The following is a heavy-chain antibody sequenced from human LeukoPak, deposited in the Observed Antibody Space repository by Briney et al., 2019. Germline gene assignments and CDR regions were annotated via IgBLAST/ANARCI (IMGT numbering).Heavy chain of an antibody. CDR3: TKDGYDTSGYYTH. J-gene: IGHJ4*02. CDR1: GFTFDDFA. D-gene: IGHD3-22*01. CDR2: ISWKSDAL. V-gene: IGHV3-9*01. Sequence: GRSLRLSCAASGFTFDDFAMHWVRQAPAKGLERVSGISWKSDALGYADSVNGRFTISRDNAKNSLYLQMTSPRVEDTAFYYCTKDGYDTSGYYTHWGRGTLVTVSS.